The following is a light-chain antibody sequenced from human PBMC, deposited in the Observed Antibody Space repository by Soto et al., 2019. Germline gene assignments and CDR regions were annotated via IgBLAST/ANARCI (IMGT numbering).Light chain of an antibody. CDR3: QQYNNWPPDT. CDR1: QSVSGN. J-gene: IGKJ2*01. V-gene: IGKV3-15*01. CDR2: AAS. Sequence: ETVMTQSPATLSVSPGERAILSCRASQSVSGNLAWYQQKPGQAPRLLIYAASSRSAGIPPRFSGSGSGTEFTLTIVCLQSEDFAVYYCQQYNNWPPDTFGQGTKLEIK.